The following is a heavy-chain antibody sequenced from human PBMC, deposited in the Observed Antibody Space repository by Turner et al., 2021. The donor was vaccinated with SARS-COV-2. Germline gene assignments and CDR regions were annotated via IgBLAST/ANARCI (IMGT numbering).Heavy chain of an antibody. CDR3: ARDLVSNGMDV. D-gene: IGHD3-16*01. CDR2: IYSGVST. Sequence: EVQLVESGGGLVQPGGSLRLSCAASGVTVSSNYLSWVRQAPGKGLEWFSVIYSGVSTYYADSVKGRFTISRHNSKNTLYLQMNSLRADDTAVYYCARDLVSNGMDVWGQGTTVTVSS. J-gene: IGHJ6*02. CDR1: GVTVSSNY. V-gene: IGHV3-53*04.